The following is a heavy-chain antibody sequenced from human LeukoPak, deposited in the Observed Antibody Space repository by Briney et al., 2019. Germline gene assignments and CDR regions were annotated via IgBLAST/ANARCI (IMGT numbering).Heavy chain of an antibody. CDR2: ISAYNGNT. J-gene: IGHJ3*02. CDR1: GYTFSRYG. V-gene: IGHV1-18*01. CDR3: ARDNPRDAFDI. Sequence: ASVKVSCKASGYTFSRYGITWVRQAPGQGLEWMGWISAYNGNTNYAQKLQGRVTMTTDTSTSTAYMELRSLRSDDTAVYYCARDNPRDAFDIWGQGTMVTVSS.